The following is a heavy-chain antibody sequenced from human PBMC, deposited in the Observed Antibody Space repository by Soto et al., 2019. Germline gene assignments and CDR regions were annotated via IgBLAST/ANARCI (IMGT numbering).Heavy chain of an antibody. D-gene: IGHD2-15*01. J-gene: IGHJ6*02. CDR1: GGTFSSYA. CDR3: ARDTPNHYGMDV. Sequence: SVKVSCKASGGTFSSYAISWVRQAPGQGLEWMGGIIPIFGTANYAQKFQGRVTITADESTSTAYMELSSLRSEDTAVYYCARDTPNHYGMDVWGQGTTVTVSS. CDR2: IIPIFGTA. V-gene: IGHV1-69*13.